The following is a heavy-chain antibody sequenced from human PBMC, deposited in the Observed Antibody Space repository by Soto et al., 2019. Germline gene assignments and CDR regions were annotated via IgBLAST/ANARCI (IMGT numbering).Heavy chain of an antibody. Sequence: PGGSLRLSCAASGFTFSSYSMNWVRQAPGKGLEWVSSISSSSSYIYYADSVKGRFTISRDNAKNSLYLQMNSLRAEDTAVYYCARASRPRGYPYYFDYWGQGTLVTVSS. J-gene: IGHJ4*02. CDR2: ISSSSSYI. V-gene: IGHV3-21*01. D-gene: IGHD3-10*01. CDR3: ARASRPRGYPYYFDY. CDR1: GFTFSSYS.